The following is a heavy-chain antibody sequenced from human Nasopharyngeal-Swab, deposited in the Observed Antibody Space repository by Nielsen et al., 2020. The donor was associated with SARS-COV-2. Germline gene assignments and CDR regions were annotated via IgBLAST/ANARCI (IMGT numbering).Heavy chain of an antibody. Sequence: WIRQPPGKGLEWIGEINHSGSTNYNPSLKSRVTISVDTSKNQFSLKLSSVTAADTAVYYCARGRIYYDSSGYRRSWFDPWGQGTLVTVSS. CDR2: INHSGST. CDR3: ARGRIYYDSSGYRRSWFDP. D-gene: IGHD3-22*01. V-gene: IGHV4-34*01. J-gene: IGHJ5*02.